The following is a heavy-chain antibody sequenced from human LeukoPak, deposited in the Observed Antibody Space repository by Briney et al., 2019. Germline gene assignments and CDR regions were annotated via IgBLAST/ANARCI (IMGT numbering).Heavy chain of an antibody. V-gene: IGHV4-31*03. J-gene: IGHJ6*02. D-gene: IGHD3-9*01. CDR2: IYYSGST. CDR3: AREYGYDILTGYLYGMDV. CDR1: GGSISSGGYY. Sequence: TLSLTCTVSGGSISSGGYYWSWIRQHPGKGLEWIGYIYYSGSTYYNPSLKSRVTIAVGTSKNQFSLKLSSVTAADTAVYYCAREYGYDILTGYLYGMDVCGQRATVSASS.